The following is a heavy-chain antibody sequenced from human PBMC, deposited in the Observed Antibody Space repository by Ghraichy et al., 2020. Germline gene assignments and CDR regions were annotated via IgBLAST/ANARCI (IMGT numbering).Heavy chain of an antibody. Sequence: SETLSLTCPVRSDSHTTGLQHCALFRLPSAAGLERIGSIYYSGSTYYNPSLKSRVTISVDTSKNQFSLTLSSVTAADTAVYYCARLLSCSSTSCYYYYGMDVWGQGTTVTVSS. V-gene: IGHV4-39*01. J-gene: IGHJ6*02. CDR2: IYYSGST. CDR3: ARLLSCSSTSCYYYYGMDV. D-gene: IGHD2-2*01. CDR1: SDSHTTGLQH.